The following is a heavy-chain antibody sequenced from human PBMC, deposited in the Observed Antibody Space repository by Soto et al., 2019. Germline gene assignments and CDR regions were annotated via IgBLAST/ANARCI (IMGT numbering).Heavy chain of an antibody. CDR3: ARGPFSGNSRSFEY. D-gene: IGHD1-26*01. V-gene: IGHV4-4*07. CDR1: GGSINGYY. Sequence: SETLSLTCSVSGGSINGYYWSWVRQPAGKGLEWIGRIYTNGGTNYNPSLKSRVTMSIDTSQNRFSLVLSTVTAADSALYFCARGPFSGNSRSFEYWGPGTLVTVS. CDR2: IYTNGGT. J-gene: IGHJ4*02.